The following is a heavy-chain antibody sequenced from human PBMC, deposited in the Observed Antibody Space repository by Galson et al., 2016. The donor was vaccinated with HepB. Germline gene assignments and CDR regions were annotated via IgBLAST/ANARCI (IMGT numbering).Heavy chain of an antibody. D-gene: IGHD2-15*01. Sequence: SETLSLTCTVSGDSITRSSYYWGWIRQTPGKGLEWIGSIYYKSGSTFYNPSLKSRITISLDTSKNQFSLKVSSVTAADTAVYYCARDKVVAAIFDFWGQGTLVTVSS. J-gene: IGHJ4*02. V-gene: IGHV4-39*07. CDR3: ARDKVVAAIFDF. CDR1: GDSITRSSYY. CDR2: IYYKSGST.